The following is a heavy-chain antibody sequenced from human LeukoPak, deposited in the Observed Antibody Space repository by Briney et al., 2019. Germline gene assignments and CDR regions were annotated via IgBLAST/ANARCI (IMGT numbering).Heavy chain of an antibody. J-gene: IGHJ3*02. CDR1: GFTFSSYA. CDR2: ISGSGGST. Sequence: GGSLRLSCAASGFTFSSYAMSWVRQAPGKGLELVSAISGSGGSTYYADSVKGRFTISRDNSKNTLYLQMNSLRAEDTAVYYCAKDNKGIAAAGSDAFDIWGQGTMVTVSS. D-gene: IGHD6-13*01. CDR3: AKDNKGIAAAGSDAFDI. V-gene: IGHV3-23*01.